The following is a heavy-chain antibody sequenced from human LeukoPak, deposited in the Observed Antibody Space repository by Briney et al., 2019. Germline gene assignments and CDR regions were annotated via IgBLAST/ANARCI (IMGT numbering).Heavy chain of an antibody. CDR1: GGSISSYY. CDR3: ARSYYYGSGSPYYGMDV. Sequence: PSETLSLTCSVSGGSISSYYWNWIRQPPGKGLEWIGYIYYSGSTNYNPSLKSRVTISVDTSKNQFSLKLSSVTAADTAVYYCARSYYYGSGSPYYGMDVWGQGTTVTVSS. D-gene: IGHD3-10*01. CDR2: IYYSGST. V-gene: IGHV4-59*08. J-gene: IGHJ6*02.